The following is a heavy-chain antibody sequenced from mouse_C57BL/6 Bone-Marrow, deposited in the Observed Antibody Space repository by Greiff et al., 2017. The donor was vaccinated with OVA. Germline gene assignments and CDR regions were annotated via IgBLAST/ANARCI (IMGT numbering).Heavy chain of an antibody. J-gene: IGHJ3*01. Sequence: EVMLVESGGGLVQPGGSLKLSCAASGFTFSDYYMYWVRQTPEKRLEWVAYISNGGGGTYYPDTVKGRFTISRENAKKTLYLQISRLKSEDTAMYYCERHGGDGFAYWGEGTLVTVSA. CDR3: ERHGGDGFAY. CDR1: GFTFSDYY. CDR2: ISNGGGGT. D-gene: IGHD3-3*01. V-gene: IGHV5-12*01.